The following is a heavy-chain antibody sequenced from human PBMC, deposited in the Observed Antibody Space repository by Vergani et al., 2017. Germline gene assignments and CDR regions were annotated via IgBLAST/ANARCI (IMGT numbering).Heavy chain of an antibody. V-gene: IGHV5-51*01. Sequence: QLVQSGAEMRKPGESLKIFCKGSEYSFGNYWIGWVRQMPGKGLEWMGIIYPADSDTRYSPSFQGQVTIPADKSISTAFLQWDSLKASDTALYYCARHTTYTDSWGQGTLVTVSS. CDR2: IYPADSDT. D-gene: IGHD1-1*01. J-gene: IGHJ4*02. CDR3: ARHTTYTDS. CDR1: EYSFGNYW.